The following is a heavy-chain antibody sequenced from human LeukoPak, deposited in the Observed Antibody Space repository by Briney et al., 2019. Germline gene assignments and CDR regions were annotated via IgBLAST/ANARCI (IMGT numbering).Heavy chain of an antibody. J-gene: IGHJ5*02. CDR2: MNPNSGNT. V-gene: IGHV1-8*01. D-gene: IGHD3-10*01. Sequence: APVKVSCKASRYTFTSYDINWVRQASGQGLEWMGWMNPNSGNTGYAQKFQGRVTMTRNTSISTAYMELSSLRSEDTAVYYCARDSYGSGSSRFDPWGQGSLVTVSS. CDR1: RYTFTSYD. CDR3: ARDSYGSGSSRFDP.